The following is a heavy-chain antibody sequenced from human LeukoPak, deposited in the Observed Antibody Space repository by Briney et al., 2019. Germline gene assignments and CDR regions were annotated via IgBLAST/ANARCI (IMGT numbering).Heavy chain of an antibody. CDR3: AKDRQRYCSGGSCQDPYYFDY. CDR2: ISGSGGST. J-gene: IGHJ4*02. V-gene: IGHV3-23*01. D-gene: IGHD2-15*01. CDR1: GFTFSSYA. Sequence: PGGSLRLSCAASGFTFSSYAMSWVRQAPGKGLEWVSAISGSGGSTYYADSVKGRFTISRDNSKNTLCLQMNSLRAEDTAVYYCAKDRQRYCSGGSCQDPYYFDYWGQGTLVTVSS.